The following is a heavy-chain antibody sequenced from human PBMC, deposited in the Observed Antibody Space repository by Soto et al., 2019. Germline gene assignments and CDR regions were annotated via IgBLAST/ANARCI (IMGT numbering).Heavy chain of an antibody. D-gene: IGHD1-26*01. CDR3: ARGYRENYFSAMDV. J-gene: IGHJ6*02. V-gene: IGHV1-69*01. CDR1: GGSFSKYG. CDR2: IIPMFGIG. Sequence: QVQLVQSGAEVKMPGSSVRVSCKASGGSFSKYGISWVRQAPGQGLEWMGGIIPMFGIGNYAEKFLGRVTITADESTSTSHMELSSLGSEDTAVYFCARGYRENYFSAMDVWGQGTTVTVSS.